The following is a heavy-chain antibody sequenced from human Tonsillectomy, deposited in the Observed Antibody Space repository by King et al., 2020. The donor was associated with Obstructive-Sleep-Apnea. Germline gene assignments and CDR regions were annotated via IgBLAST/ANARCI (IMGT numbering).Heavy chain of an antibody. CDR2: IYYSGST. Sequence: VQLQESGPGLVKPSETLSLTGTVSGGSISHYFWSWLRQPPGKGLEWIGYIYYSGSTNYNPSLKSRVTISVDTSKNQFSLRLSSVTAADTAMYYCASNIAVPAHGAFDIWGQGTMVTVSS. CDR1: GGSISHYF. V-gene: IGHV4-59*08. D-gene: IGHD6-19*01. CDR3: ASNIAVPAHGAFDI. J-gene: IGHJ3*02.